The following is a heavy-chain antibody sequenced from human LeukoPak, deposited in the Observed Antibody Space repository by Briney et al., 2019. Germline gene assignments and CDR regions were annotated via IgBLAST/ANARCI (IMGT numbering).Heavy chain of an antibody. Sequence: SETLSLTCTVSGGSISSSSYYWGWIRQPPGKGLEWIGSIYYSGSTYYNPSLKSRVTISVDTSKNQFSLKLSSVTAADTAVYYCARRLSSSWYDAKYYFDYWGQGTLVTVSS. CDR3: ARRLSSSWYDAKYYFDY. J-gene: IGHJ4*02. CDR1: GGSISSSSYY. D-gene: IGHD6-13*01. CDR2: IYYSGST. V-gene: IGHV4-39*01.